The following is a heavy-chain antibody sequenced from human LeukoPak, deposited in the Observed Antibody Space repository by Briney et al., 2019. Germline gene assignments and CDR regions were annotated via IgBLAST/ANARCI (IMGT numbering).Heavy chain of an antibody. CDR2: IYYSGST. CDR1: GGSLTSYY. Sequence: PSETLSLTCTVSGGSLTSYYWSWIRQPAGKGLEWIGRIYYSGSTYYNPSLKSRVTISVDTSKNQFSLKLSSVTAADTAVYYCARQPYSSSWYYFDYWGQGTLVTVSS. J-gene: IGHJ4*02. CDR3: ARQPYSSSWYYFDY. V-gene: IGHV4-59*05. D-gene: IGHD6-13*01.